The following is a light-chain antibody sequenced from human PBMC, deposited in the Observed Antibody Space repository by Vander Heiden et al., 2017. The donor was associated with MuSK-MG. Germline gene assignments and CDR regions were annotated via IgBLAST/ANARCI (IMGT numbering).Light chain of an antibody. CDR3: QQSLTISPVT. Sequence: DIQMTQSPSSLSASVGDRVTITCRSSQTIADFLNWYQHKPGKPPQLLIYAASALQSGVPSRFSGTGYGTDFTLTISGLQPEDFGTYYCQQSLTISPVTFGGRTKLEIK. CDR1: QTIADF. J-gene: IGKJ4*01. V-gene: IGKV1-39*01. CDR2: AAS.